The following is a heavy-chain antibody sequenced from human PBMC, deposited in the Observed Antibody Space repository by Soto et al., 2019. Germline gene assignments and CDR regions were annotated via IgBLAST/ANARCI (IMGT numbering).Heavy chain of an antibody. CDR1: GYSISSGYY. Sequence: SETLSLTCAVSGYSISSGYYWGWIRQPPGKGLEWIGSIYHSGSTYYNPSLKSRVTISVDTSKNQFSLKLSSVTAADTAVYYCVVSKSADSRDYCGQGPLVTVSS. CDR2: IYHSGST. V-gene: IGHV4-38-2*01. CDR3: VVSKSADSRDY. J-gene: IGHJ4*02.